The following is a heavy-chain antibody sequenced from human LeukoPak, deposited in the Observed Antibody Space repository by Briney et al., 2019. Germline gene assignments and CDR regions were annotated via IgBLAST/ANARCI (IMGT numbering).Heavy chain of an antibody. Sequence: ASVKVSCKASGYTFTSYGISWVRQAPGQGLEWKGWISAYNGNTNYAQKLQGRVTMTTDTSTSTAYMELRSLRSDDTAVYYCAREYIVVVPAAVSTYYYYGMDVWGQGTTVTVSS. V-gene: IGHV1-18*01. D-gene: IGHD2-2*01. CDR2: ISAYNGNT. J-gene: IGHJ6*02. CDR1: GYTFTSYG. CDR3: AREYIVVVPAAVSTYYYYGMDV.